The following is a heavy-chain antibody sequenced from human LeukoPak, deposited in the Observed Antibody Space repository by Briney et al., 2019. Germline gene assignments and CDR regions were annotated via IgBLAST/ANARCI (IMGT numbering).Heavy chain of an antibody. J-gene: IGHJ4*02. CDR1: GYTFTSYG. D-gene: IGHD2-2*01. CDR2: ISAYNGNT. CDR3: ARLKDIVVVPAAYIDY. Sequence: ASVKVSCKASGYTFTSYGISWVRQAPGQGLEWMGWISAYNGNTNYGQKLQGRVTMTTDTSTSTAYMELRSLRSDDTAVYYCARLKDIVVVPAAYIDYWGQGTLVTVSS. V-gene: IGHV1-18*01.